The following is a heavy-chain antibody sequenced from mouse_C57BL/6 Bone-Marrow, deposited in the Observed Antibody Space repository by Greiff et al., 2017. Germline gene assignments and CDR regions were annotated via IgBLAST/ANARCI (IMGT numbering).Heavy chain of an antibody. CDR2: ISPGGGYT. CDR1: GYIFTYCW. CDR3: AGREAYYYGGYWYFDV. Sequence: VQLQQSGAELVSPGTSVKLSCKASGYIFTYCWLGWAKQRPGHGLEWIGVISPGGGYTNYNEKIEGKATLAADNSSSTAYMQFSSLTSEDSAICYSAGREAYYYGGYWYFDVWGTGTTVTVSS. J-gene: IGHJ1*03. V-gene: IGHV1-63*01. D-gene: IGHD1-1*02.